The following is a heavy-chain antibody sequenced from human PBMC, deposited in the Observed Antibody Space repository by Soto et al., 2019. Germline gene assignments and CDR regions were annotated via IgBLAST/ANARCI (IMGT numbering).Heavy chain of an antibody. D-gene: IGHD3-22*01. Sequence: PSETLSVTCTFSDGSISIGGYSWSWIRQHPGKGLEWIGYIYYSGSTYYNPSLKSRVTISVDTSKNQFSLKLSSVTAADTAVYYCARLDSSGYYYGYYFDYWGQGTMVTVSS. CDR1: DGSISIGGYS. J-gene: IGHJ4*02. CDR3: ARLDSSGYYYGYYFDY. V-gene: IGHV4-31*03. CDR2: IYYSGST.